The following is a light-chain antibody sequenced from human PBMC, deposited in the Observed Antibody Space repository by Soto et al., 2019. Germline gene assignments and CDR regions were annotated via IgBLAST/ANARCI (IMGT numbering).Light chain of an antibody. CDR3: QQYNNWPPIP. V-gene: IGKV3-15*01. CDR1: QSVNSK. CDR2: GAS. Sequence: VLTQAPATLSLPPGQRATLSCRASQSVNSKLAWYQQKPGQAPRLLIYGASTRATGIPARFSGSGSGTEYTLTISSPQSGDFAVYYCQQYNNWPPIPFGQGTRLAI. J-gene: IGKJ5*01.